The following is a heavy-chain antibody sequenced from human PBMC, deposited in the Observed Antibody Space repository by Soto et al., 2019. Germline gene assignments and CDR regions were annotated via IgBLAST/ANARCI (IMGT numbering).Heavy chain of an antibody. CDR2: IYHSGST. J-gene: IGHJ4*02. Sequence: QVQLQESGPGLVKPSGTLSLTCAVSGGSISSSTWWRWAREPPRKGLEWIGEIYHSGSTNYNPSLKSRVTISVDKSKNQFALKLSSVTAADTAVYYCARTSIYGGPEDYWGQGTLVTVSS. V-gene: IGHV4-4*02. CDR3: ARTSIYGGPEDY. D-gene: IGHD2-15*01. CDR1: GGSISSSTW.